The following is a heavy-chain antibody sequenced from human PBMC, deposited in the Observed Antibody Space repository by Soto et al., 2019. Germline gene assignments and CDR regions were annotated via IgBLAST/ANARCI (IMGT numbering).Heavy chain of an antibody. Sequence: QVQLVQSGAEVKKPGSSVKVSCKASGGTFSSYTISWVRQAPGQGLEWMGRIIPILGIANYAQKFQGRVTITADKSTCICYLELRGLSPEATAVYYCARDGDIVVVPAATPAYNWFDPCGQGTLVTVSS. V-gene: IGHV1-69*08. D-gene: IGHD2-2*01. CDR2: IIPILGIA. J-gene: IGHJ5*02. CDR3: ARDGDIVVVPAATPAYNWFDP. CDR1: GGTFSSYT.